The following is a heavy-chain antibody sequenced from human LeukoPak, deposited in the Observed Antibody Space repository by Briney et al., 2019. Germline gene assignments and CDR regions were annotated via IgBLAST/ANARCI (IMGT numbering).Heavy chain of an antibody. CDR1: GFSFSGYG. D-gene: IGHD2-15*01. J-gene: IGHJ6*02. Sequence: GRSLRLSCEASGFSFSGYGFYWVRQAPGKGLEWVAVISYDGSNKNYADSVKGRFTVSRDNFNNMLFLQMDSLRAEDTAVYYCARGGGSRSLPLYYSMNVWGQGTTVTVSS. V-gene: IGHV3-33*01. CDR2: ISYDGSNK. CDR3: ARGGGSRSLPLYYSMNV.